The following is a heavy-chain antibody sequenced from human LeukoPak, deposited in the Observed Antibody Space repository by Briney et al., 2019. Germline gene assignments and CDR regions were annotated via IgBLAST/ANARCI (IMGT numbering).Heavy chain of an antibody. V-gene: IGHV4-39*07. CDR2: IYYSGST. CDR1: GGSISSSSYY. CDR3: ARADHEWELPPIY. Sequence: PSETLSLTCTVSGGSISSSSYYWGWIRQPPGKGLEWIGSIYYSGSTYYNPSLKSRVTISVDTSKNQFSLKLSSVTAADTAVYYCARADHEWELPPIYWGQGTLVTVSS. J-gene: IGHJ4*02. D-gene: IGHD1-26*01.